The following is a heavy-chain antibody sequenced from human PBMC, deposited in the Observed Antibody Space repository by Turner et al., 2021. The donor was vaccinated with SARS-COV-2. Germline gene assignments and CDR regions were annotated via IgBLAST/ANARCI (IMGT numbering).Heavy chain of an antibody. Sequence: QLQLQESGPGLVNPSETRSLTCTVPGGSISSSSYYWGWIRQPPGKGLEWIGSIYYSGSTYYNPSLKSRVTISVDTSKNQFSLKLSSVTAADTAVYYCARDGGDPPRYFQHWGQGTLVTVSS. CDR2: IYYSGST. CDR3: ARDGGDPPRYFQH. D-gene: IGHD2-21*02. CDR1: GGSISSSSYY. J-gene: IGHJ1*01. V-gene: IGHV4-39*02.